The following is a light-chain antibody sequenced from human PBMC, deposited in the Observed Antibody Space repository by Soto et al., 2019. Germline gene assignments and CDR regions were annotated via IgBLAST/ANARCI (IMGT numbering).Light chain of an antibody. J-gene: IGLJ1*01. CDR3: APYSSLSTRV. CDR1: NSDVGGYYY. Sequence: QSVLTRPASVSGSPGQSITISCTGSNSDVGGYYYVSWYQQHPGKAPKLIIYEVTNRPSGVSNRFSGSKSGSTASLTISGLQFEDEADYHCAPYSSLSTRVFGTGTKGTVL. V-gene: IGLV2-14*01. CDR2: EVT.